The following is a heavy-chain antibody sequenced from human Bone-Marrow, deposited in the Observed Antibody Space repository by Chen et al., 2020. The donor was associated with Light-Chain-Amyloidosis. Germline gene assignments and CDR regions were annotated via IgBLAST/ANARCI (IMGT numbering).Heavy chain of an antibody. V-gene: IGHV3-7*03. CDR3: ARDRTLFGVAQYYFDY. Sequence: DVRLVESGGGLVQPGGSLRLSCAASGFTSSDYWMSWVRQSPGKGLEWVANVRQDVSEKDYAASVKGRFTISRDDAKNAVYLQMNNLRAEDTAVYYCARDRTLFGVAQYYFDYWGQCTRVTVSS. CDR2: VRQDVSEK. D-gene: IGHD3-3*01. J-gene: IGHJ4*02. CDR1: GFTSSDYW.